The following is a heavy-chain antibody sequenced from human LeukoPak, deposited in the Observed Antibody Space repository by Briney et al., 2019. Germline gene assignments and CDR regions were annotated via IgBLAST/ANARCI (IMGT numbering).Heavy chain of an antibody. Sequence: PGGSLRLSCAASGFTFSSYAMSWVRQPPGKGLEWIGEINHSGSTNYNPSLKSRVTISVDTSKNQFSLKLSSVTAADTAVYYCARGPRGSRSGYYGYWGQGTLVTVSS. CDR3: ARGPRGSRSGYYGY. D-gene: IGHD3-22*01. CDR2: INHSGST. J-gene: IGHJ4*02. V-gene: IGHV4-34*01. CDR1: GFTFSSYA.